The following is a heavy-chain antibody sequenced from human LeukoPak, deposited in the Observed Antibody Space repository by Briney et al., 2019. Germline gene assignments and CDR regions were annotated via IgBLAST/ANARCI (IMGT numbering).Heavy chain of an antibody. CDR1: GGTFSSYA. V-gene: IGHV1-69*13. CDR3: AREGCGGDCYSDYYYYGMDV. D-gene: IGHD2-21*02. Sequence: SVKVSCKASGGTFSSYAISWVRQAPGQGLEWMGGIIPIFGTANYAQKFQGRATITADESTSTAYMELSSLRSEDTAVYYCAREGCGGDCYSDYYYYGMDVWGQGTTVTVSS. J-gene: IGHJ6*02. CDR2: IIPIFGTA.